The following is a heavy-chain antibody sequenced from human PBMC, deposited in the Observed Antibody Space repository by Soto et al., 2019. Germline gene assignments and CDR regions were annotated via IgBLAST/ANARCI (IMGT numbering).Heavy chain of an antibody. J-gene: IGHJ6*02. CDR3: AKKGGAEQLWTYGMDV. CDR2: IIGSGGST. V-gene: IGHV3-23*01. D-gene: IGHD6-13*01. CDR1: GYSISSGYY. Sequence: ETLSLTCAVSGYSISSGYYWGWLRQPPGKGLEWVSGIIGSGGSTFNADSVEGRFTISRDNSKNTLFLQMNNLRAEDTAVYYCAKKGGAEQLWTYGMDVWGQGTTVTVSS.